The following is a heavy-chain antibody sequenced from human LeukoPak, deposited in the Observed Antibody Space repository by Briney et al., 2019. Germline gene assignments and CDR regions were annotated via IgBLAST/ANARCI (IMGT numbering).Heavy chain of an antibody. CDR3: ARDLVTRRYYFDY. CDR1: GFTFSSYS. Sequence: GGSLRLSCAASGFTFSSYSMNWVRQAPGKGLEWVSSISSSSSYIYYADSVTGRFTISRDNAKNSLYLQMNSLRAEDTAVYYCARDLVTRRYYFDYWGQGTLVTVSS. V-gene: IGHV3-21*01. D-gene: IGHD2-21*02. J-gene: IGHJ4*02. CDR2: ISSSSSYI.